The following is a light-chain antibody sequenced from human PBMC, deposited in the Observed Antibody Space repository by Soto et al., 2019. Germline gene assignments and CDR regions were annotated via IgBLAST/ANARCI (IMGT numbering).Light chain of an antibody. CDR1: SSNIGAGYD. CDR2: GYI. V-gene: IGLV1-40*01. CDR3: QSYDNSLSSWV. Sequence: QSVLTQPPSVSGAPGQRVTISCAGSSSNIGAGYDVHWYKHFPGTAPKFLIYGYINRPSGVPDRFSGSKSGTSDSLAITVLQAEYEADYYCQSYDNSLSSWVFGGGTKLTVL. J-gene: IGLJ3*02.